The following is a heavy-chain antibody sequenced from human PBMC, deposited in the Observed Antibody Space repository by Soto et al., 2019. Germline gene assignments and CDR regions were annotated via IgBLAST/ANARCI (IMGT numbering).Heavy chain of an antibody. CDR3: LRARLQGHSYGRV. V-gene: IGHV3-74*01. J-gene: IGHJ4*02. CDR2: INSDGSGT. CDR1: VFTFSSYW. D-gene: IGHD5-18*01. Sequence: PVGSLRLSCASSVFTFSSYWMHCVRQAPGKGLAWVSRINSDGSGTNYADSVKGRFTISRDNAKNTLYLQMNSLRAEDTAVYYCLRARLQGHSYGRVWGEGKGVTVSS.